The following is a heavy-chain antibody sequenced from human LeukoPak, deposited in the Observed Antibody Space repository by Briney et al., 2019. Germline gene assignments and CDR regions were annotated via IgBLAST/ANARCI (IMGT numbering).Heavy chain of an antibody. CDR3: ARDYWWNYDY. D-gene: IGHD1-7*01. CDR2: ISKDGSDK. J-gene: IGHJ4*02. Sequence: PGRSLRLSCAASGFTFSDNAMHWVRQAPGKGLEWVAVISKDGSDKYYPGSVRGRFTISRDNSKNTIYLQMDSLRAEDTAIYYCARDYWWNYDYWGQGTLVTVSS. V-gene: IGHV3-30-3*01. CDR1: GFTFSDNA.